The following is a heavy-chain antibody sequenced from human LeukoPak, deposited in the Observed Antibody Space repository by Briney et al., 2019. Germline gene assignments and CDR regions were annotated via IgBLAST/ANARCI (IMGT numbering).Heavy chain of an antibody. CDR3: ATTSTGDYYYYYMDV. Sequence: TSETLSLTCTVSGGSISSYYWSWIRQPAGKGLEWIGRIYTSGSTNYNPSLKSRVAISVDTSKNQFSLKLSSVTAADTAVYYCATTSTGDYYYYYMDVWGKGTTVTVSS. CDR2: IYTSGST. V-gene: IGHV4-4*07. J-gene: IGHJ6*03. CDR1: GGSISSYY. D-gene: IGHD2-8*02.